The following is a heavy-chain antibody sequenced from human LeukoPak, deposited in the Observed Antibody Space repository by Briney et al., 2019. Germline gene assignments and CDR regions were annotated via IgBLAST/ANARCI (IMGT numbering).Heavy chain of an antibody. CDR2: IYYSGST. D-gene: IGHD3-3*01. CDR1: GGSISSGGYY. V-gene: IGHV4-31*03. J-gene: IGHJ4*02. CDR3: ARRRSGYFDY. Sequence: SQTLSLTCTVSGGSISSGGYYWSWIRQHPGKGLEWIGYIYYSGSTYYNPSLESRVTISVDTSKNQFSLKLSSVTAADTAVYYCARRRSGYFDYWGQGTLVTVSS.